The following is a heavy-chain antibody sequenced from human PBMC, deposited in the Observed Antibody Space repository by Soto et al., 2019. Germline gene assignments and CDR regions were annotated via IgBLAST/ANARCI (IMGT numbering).Heavy chain of an antibody. V-gene: IGHV4-30-4*01. CDR2: IYYSGST. J-gene: IGHJ6*02. CDR1: GGSISSGDYY. CDR3: ARDRGKNGMDV. Sequence: SETLSLTCTVSGGSISSGDYYWSWIRQPPGKGLEWIGYIYYSGSTYYNASLKSRVTISVDTSKNQFSLKLSSVTAADTAVYYCARDRGKNGMDVWGQGTTVTVSS. D-gene: IGHD3-10*01.